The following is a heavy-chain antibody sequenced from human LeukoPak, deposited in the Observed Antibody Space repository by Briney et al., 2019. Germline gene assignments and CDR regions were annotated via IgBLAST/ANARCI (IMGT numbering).Heavy chain of an antibody. J-gene: IGHJ3*02. D-gene: IGHD1-26*01. V-gene: IGHV4-4*07. CDR3: ARGGSIVGATPTAYAFDI. Sequence: SETLSLTCTVSGGSISSYYWSWIRQPAGKGLEWIGRIYTSGSTNYNPSLKSRVTMSVDTSKNQFSLKLSSVTAADTAVYYCARGGSIVGATPTAYAFDIWGQGTMVTVSS. CDR2: IYTSGST. CDR1: GGSISSYY.